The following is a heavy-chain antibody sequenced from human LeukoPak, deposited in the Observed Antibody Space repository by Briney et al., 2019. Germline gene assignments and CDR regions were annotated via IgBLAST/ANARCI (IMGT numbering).Heavy chain of an antibody. J-gene: IGHJ3*01. CDR3: AKDSYVSGRPLHTFDV. V-gene: IGHV3-23*01. Sequence: PGGSLRLSCAASGFTFAIHAMTWVRQAPGKGLEWVSGISGDGASIHYAESVKGQFTISRDNSQNTLFLQMNSLRVEDTAIYYCAKDSYVSGRPLHTFDVWGQGTMVTVSS. CDR2: ISGDGASI. CDR1: GFTFAIHA. D-gene: IGHD3-10*01.